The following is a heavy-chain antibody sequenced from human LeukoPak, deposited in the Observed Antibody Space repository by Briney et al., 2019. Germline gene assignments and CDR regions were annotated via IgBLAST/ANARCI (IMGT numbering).Heavy chain of an antibody. CDR3: AREWSEGAFDI. Sequence: ASVKVSCKASGYTFTSYGISWVRQAPGQGLEWMGIINPSGGSTSYAQKFQGRVTMTRDTSTSTVYMELSSLRSEDTAVYYCAREWSEGAFDIWGQGTMVTVSS. D-gene: IGHD2-8*01. J-gene: IGHJ3*02. V-gene: IGHV1-46*01. CDR1: GYTFTSYG. CDR2: INPSGGST.